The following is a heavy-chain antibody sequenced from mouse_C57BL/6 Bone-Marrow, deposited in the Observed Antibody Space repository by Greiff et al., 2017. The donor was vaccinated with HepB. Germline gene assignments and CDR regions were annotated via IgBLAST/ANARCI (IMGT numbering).Heavy chain of an antibody. CDR2: IDPSDSET. V-gene: IGHV1-52*01. CDR3: ARHSSGYWFAY. CDR1: GYTFTSYW. J-gene: IGHJ3*01. D-gene: IGHD3-2*02. Sequence: QVQLQQPGAELVRPGSSVKLSCKASGYTFTSYWMHWVKQRPIQGLEWIGNIDPSDSETHYNQKFKDKATLTVDKSSSTAYMQLSSLTSEDSAVCYCARHSSGYWFAYWGQGTLVTVSA.